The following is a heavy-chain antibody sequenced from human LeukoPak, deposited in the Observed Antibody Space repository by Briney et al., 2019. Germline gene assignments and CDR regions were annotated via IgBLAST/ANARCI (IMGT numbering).Heavy chain of an antibody. CDR1: GASISSHY. J-gene: IGHJ5*01. CDR3: ARGGRWDKFDS. D-gene: IGHD1-26*01. Sequence: PSETLSLTCTVSGASISSHYWSWIRQPPGKGLEWIGYIYHTGSTDYSPSLKGRLTISQDTSKNQISLSLTSVTTADTATYYCARGGRWDKFDSWGQGILVSVSS. V-gene: IGHV4-59*11. CDR2: IYHTGST.